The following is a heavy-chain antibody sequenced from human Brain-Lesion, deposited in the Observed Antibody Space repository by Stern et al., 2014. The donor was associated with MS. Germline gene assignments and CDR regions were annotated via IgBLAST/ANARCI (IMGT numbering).Heavy chain of an antibody. CDR2: VRPSDSYT. D-gene: IGHD2-15*01. CDR3: ARLTLAACAGSCHSFYYFDL. Sequence: VQLVQSGAEVKKPGESLRISCKDSGDNFGYYWIGWVRQTPGQGLEWMGRVRPSDSYTDDSPSFQGHVTISVDKSVSTAFLQWSSLRASDTAMYYCARLTLAACAGSCHSFYYFDLWGRGTLVTVSS. CDR1: GDNFGYYW. J-gene: IGHJ2*01. V-gene: IGHV5-10-1*03.